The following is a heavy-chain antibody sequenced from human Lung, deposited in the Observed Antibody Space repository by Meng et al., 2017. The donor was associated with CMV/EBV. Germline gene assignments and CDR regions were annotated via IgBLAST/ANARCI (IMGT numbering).Heavy chain of an antibody. CDR2: IIPTLGIA. Sequence: SVKVSCKASGGTFSSYAISWVRQAPGQGLGWMGWIIPTLGIANYAQKFQGRVTITADKSTSTAYMELSSLRSEDTAVYYWARGRADYYDSSGYYDVPYYYYYGMDVGGQGTTVXVSS. D-gene: IGHD3-22*01. V-gene: IGHV1-69*10. J-gene: IGHJ6*02. CDR1: GGTFSSYA. CDR3: ARGRADYYDSSGYYDVPYYYYYGMDV.